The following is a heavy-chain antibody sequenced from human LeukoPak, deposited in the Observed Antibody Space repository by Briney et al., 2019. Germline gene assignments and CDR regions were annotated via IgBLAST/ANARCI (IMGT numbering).Heavy chain of an antibody. CDR3: ARGRDLFDS. CDR1: GFTFNTYS. CDR2: ISSSSGTI. Sequence: HSGRSLRLSCVASGFTFNTYSMTWFRQAPGKGLEWISYISSSSGTIYYADSVKGRFTISRDNAKNSLYLQMNSLRAEDTAVYYCARGRDLFDSWGQGTLVIVSS. J-gene: IGHJ4*02. V-gene: IGHV3-48*04.